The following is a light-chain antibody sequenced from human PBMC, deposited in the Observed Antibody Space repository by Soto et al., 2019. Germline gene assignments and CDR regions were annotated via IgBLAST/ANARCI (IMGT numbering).Light chain of an antibody. CDR1: QSVSGW. CDR2: AAS. V-gene: IGKV1-27*01. J-gene: IGKJ1*01. Sequence: DIQMTQSPSTLSASVGDTVTVTCRASQSVSGWLAWYQQKPGKVPKLLIYAASTLQSGVPYRFSGSGSGTDFTLTISSLQPEDVATYYCQKYNSAPWTCGQGTQVDIK. CDR3: QKYNSAPWT.